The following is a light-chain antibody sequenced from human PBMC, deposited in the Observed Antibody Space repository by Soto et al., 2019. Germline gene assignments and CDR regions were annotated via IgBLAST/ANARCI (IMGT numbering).Light chain of an antibody. CDR3: SSYTTSSTYA. J-gene: IGLJ1*01. CDR1: SIDVGAYNY. CDR2: EVN. Sequence: QSALTQPASVSGTPGQSITISCTGTSIDVGAYNYVSWYQQHPGKAPKLMLYEVNNRPSGVSNRFSGSKSGDTASLTISGLQAEDEADYYCSSYTTSSTYAFGTGTKPPS. V-gene: IGLV2-14*01.